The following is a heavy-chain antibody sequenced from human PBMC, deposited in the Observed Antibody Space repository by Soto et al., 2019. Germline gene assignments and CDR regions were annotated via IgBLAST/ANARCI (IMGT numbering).Heavy chain of an antibody. CDR3: ARDPILTGYSLTTGYYYMDV. V-gene: IGHV1-3*01. D-gene: IGHD3-9*01. Sequence: GASVKVSCKASGYTFTSYAMHWVRQAPGQRLEWMGWINAGNGNTKYSQKFQGRVTITRDTSASTAYMELSSLRSEDTAVYYCARDPILTGYSLTTGYYYMDVWGKGTTVTVSS. CDR2: INAGNGNT. CDR1: GYTFTSYA. J-gene: IGHJ6*03.